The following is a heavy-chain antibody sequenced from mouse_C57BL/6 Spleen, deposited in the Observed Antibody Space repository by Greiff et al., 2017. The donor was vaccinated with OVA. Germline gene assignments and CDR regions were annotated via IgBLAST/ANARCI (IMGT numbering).Heavy chain of an antibody. D-gene: IGHD1-1*02. Sequence: VQLQQSGPGLVQPSQSLSITCTVSGFSLTSYGVHWVRQSPGKGLEWLGVIWSGGSTDYNAAFISRLSISKDNSKSQVFFKMNRLQADDTAIYYCARNDYGKAMDYWGQGTSVTVSS. CDR3: ARNDYGKAMDY. J-gene: IGHJ4*01. CDR2: IWSGGST. CDR1: GFSLTSYG. V-gene: IGHV2-2*01.